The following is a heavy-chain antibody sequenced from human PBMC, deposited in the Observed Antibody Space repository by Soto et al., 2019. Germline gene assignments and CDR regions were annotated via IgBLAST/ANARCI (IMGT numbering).Heavy chain of an antibody. Sequence: GGSLRLSCAASGFTFSSYGMHWVRQAPGKGLEWVAVIWDDGSNKYYADSVKGRFTISRDNSKNTLYLQMNSLRAEDTAVYYCARGAIAAADRYYYYGMDVWGQGTTVTVSS. CDR1: GFTFSSYG. CDR2: IWDDGSNK. J-gene: IGHJ6*02. CDR3: ARGAIAAADRYYYYGMDV. D-gene: IGHD6-13*01. V-gene: IGHV3-33*01.